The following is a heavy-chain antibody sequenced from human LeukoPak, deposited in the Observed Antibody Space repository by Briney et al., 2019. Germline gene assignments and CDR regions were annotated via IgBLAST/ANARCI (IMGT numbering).Heavy chain of an antibody. D-gene: IGHD5-12*01. CDR2: ITATSLHI. J-gene: IGHJ4*02. CDR1: GVTFSGYS. Sequence: PGGSLRLSCAASGVTFSGYSMNWVRQAPGKGLEWVSAITATSLHIYYADSVKGRFTISRDNAKNSLYLQMNSLRVEDTALYYCARRAEIFSGYDLLNYWGQGTLVTVSS. CDR3: ARRAEIFSGYDLLNY. V-gene: IGHV3-21*01.